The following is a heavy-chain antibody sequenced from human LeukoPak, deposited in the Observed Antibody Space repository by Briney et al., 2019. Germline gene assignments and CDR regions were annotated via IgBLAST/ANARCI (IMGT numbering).Heavy chain of an antibody. CDR3: ARKSASGNYPLDY. CDR1: GFTFSNYA. D-gene: IGHD3-10*01. J-gene: IGHJ4*02. Sequence: GGSLRLSCAASGFTFSNYAMSWVRQAPGKVLEWVSAISGSGGSTYYADSVKGRFTISRDNAKNTVFLQMSSLRAEDTALYYCARKSASGNYPLDYWGQGTLVTVSS. CDR2: ISGSGGST. V-gene: IGHV3-23*01.